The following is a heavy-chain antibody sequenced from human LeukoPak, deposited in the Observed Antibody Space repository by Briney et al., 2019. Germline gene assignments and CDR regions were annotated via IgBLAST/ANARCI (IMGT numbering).Heavy chain of an antibody. CDR3: ARANVDTAMVTVYNWFDP. J-gene: IGHJ5*02. V-gene: IGHV1-2*02. D-gene: IGHD5-18*01. CDR2: INPNSGGT. CDR1: GYTFTGYY. Sequence: ASVKVSCKASGYTFTGYYMHWVRQAPGQGLEWMGWINPNSGGTNYAQKFQGRVTMTRDTSISTAYMELSRLRSDDTAVYYCARANVDTAMVTVYNWFDPWGQGTLVTVSS.